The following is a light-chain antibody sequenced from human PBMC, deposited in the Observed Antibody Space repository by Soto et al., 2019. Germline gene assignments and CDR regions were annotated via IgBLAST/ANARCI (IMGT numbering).Light chain of an antibody. J-gene: IGKJ1*01. V-gene: IGKV1-39*01. CDR3: QESYSVPVT. Sequence: DIELTQSPPSLAASVGDRVTITCRASQNINNYLSWYQQKPGKAPQLLIYGASILQSGVPSRFSVSAYWTDFTRTNGSLQPEDFATYSCQESYSVPVTFGQGTKVE. CDR1: QNINNY. CDR2: GAS.